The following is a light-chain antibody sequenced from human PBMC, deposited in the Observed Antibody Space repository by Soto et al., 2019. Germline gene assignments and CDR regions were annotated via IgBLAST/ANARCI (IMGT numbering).Light chain of an antibody. CDR2: KAS. Sequence: DIQVTQSPPTLSASVGDRVTITFRASQSISSWLAWYQQKPGKAPKLLIYKASSLESGVPSRFSGSGSGTEFTLTISSLQPDDFATYYCQQYNSYCTFGQGTKVDIK. CDR1: QSISSW. J-gene: IGKJ1*01. CDR3: QQYNSYCT. V-gene: IGKV1-5*03.